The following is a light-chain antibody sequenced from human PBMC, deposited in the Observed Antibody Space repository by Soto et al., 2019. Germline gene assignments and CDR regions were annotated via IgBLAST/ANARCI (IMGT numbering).Light chain of an antibody. CDR1: QTVGNNY. CDR2: SAS. J-gene: IGKJ3*01. CDR3: HQHAAAPLT. V-gene: IGKV3-20*01. Sequence: IVLTQSPGTLSLSPGERATLSCRASQTVGNNYVAWYQQKPGQAPRLLIHSASNRATGIPDRFRGSGSGTDFSLTISRLEPEDVAVYFCHQHAAAPLTFGPGTQVNVK.